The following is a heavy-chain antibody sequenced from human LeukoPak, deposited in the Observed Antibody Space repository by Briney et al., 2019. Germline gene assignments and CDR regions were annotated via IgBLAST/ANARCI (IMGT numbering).Heavy chain of an antibody. Sequence: SQTLSLTCTVSGGSISSGDYYWSWIRQPPGKGLEWIGYIYYSGSTNYNPSLKSRVTISVDTSKNQFSLKLSSVTAADTAVYYCARGRIVVVPAAIRSWFDPWGQGTLVTVSS. CDR3: ARGRIVVVPAAIRSWFDP. J-gene: IGHJ5*02. D-gene: IGHD2-2*02. CDR1: GGSISSGDYY. CDR2: IYYSGST. V-gene: IGHV4-61*08.